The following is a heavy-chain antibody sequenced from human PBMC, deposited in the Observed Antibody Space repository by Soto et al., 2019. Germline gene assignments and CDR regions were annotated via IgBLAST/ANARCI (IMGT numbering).Heavy chain of an antibody. CDR1: GYTLTSYG. J-gene: IGHJ6*02. CDR3: ARHDSSSPNYYYYGMDV. CDR2: ISAYNGNT. Sequence: GASVKVSCKASGYTLTSYGISWVRQAPGQGLEWMGWISAYNGNTNYAQKLQGRVTMTTDTSTSTAYMELRSLRSDDTAVYYCARHDSSSPNYYYYGMDVWGQGTTVTVSS. D-gene: IGHD6-6*01. V-gene: IGHV1-18*01.